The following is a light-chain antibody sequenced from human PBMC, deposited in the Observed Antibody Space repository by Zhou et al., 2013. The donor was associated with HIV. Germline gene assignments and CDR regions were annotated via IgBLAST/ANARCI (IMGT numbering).Light chain of an antibody. CDR1: RNIYNNY. V-gene: IGKV3-20*01. Sequence: VLTQSPGTLSLSPGERATLSCRASRNIYNNYLAWYQQRPGQALRLLINVASSRATGIPDRFSGSGSGTDFTLTISRLEPEDFAVYYCQPYGSSRTFGQGTKVEVK. CDR3: QPYGSSRT. CDR2: VAS. J-gene: IGKJ1*01.